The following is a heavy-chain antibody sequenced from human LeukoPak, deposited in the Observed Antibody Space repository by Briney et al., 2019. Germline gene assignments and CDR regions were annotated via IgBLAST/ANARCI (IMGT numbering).Heavy chain of an antibody. CDR3: ASASGDNDFWSGTIYYYYYYMDV. CDR2: INWNVGST. V-gene: IGHV3-20*04. D-gene: IGHD3-3*01. CDR1: GFTFSTYN. Sequence: GGSLRLSCAASGFTFSTYNMNWVRQAPGKGLEWVSGINWNVGSTGYAYSVKGRFTISRYNAKNSLYLQMNRLRAEDTAVYYCASASGDNDFWSGTIYYYYYYMDVWGKGTTVTVSS. J-gene: IGHJ6*03.